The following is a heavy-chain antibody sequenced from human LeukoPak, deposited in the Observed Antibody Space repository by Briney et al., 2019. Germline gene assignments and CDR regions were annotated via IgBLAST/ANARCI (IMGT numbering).Heavy chain of an antibody. Sequence: GESLKISCKGSGYSFTSYWIGWVRQMPGKGLEWKGSIYPGDSHTRYSPSFQGQVTISTDKSISTAYLQWSSLKASDPAMYYCARHGDYYDSSDEYYFDYWGQGTLVTVSS. CDR2: IYPGDSHT. CDR1: GYSFTSYW. D-gene: IGHD3-22*01. CDR3: ARHGDYYDSSDEYYFDY. J-gene: IGHJ4*02. V-gene: IGHV5-51*01.